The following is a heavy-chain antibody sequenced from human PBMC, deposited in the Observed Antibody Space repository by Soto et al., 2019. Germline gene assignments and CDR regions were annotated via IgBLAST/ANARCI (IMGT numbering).Heavy chain of an antibody. Sequence: GGTLRLSCAASRFTFSSYAMSWVRQGSGKELEWVSAISGSGGSTYYADCVKGRFTISRDNSKNTLYLQMNSRRAEDTAVFYCAKERESWPGYWGQGTLVTVFS. V-gene: IGHV3-23*01. J-gene: IGHJ4*02. CDR2: ISGSGGST. CDR3: AKERESWPGY. CDR1: RFTFSSYA. D-gene: IGHD6-13*01.